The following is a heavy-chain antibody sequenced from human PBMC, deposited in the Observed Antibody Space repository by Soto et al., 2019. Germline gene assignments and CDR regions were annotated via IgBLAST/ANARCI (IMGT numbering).Heavy chain of an antibody. V-gene: IGHV3-30*18. CDR1: GFTFSSYG. CDR2: ISYDGSNK. J-gene: IGHJ6*02. CDR3: AKDVRITIFGVVKPDYYYYGMDV. D-gene: IGHD3-3*01. Sequence: GGSLRLSCAASGFTFSSYGMHWVRQAPGKGLEWVAVISYDGSNKYYADSVKGRFTIPRDNSKNTLYLQMNSLRAEDTAVYYCAKDVRITIFGVVKPDYYYYGMDVWGQGTTVTVSS.